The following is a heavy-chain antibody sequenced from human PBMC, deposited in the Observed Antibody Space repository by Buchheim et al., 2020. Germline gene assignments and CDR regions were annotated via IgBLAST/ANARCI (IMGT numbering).Heavy chain of an antibody. J-gene: IGHJ5*02. CDR1: GFTFSSYA. V-gene: IGHV3-23*01. D-gene: IGHD3-3*01. Sequence: EVQLLESGGGLVQPGGSLRLSCAASGFTFSSYAMTWVRQAPGKGLEWVSTITGSGGSTYYADSVKGRFTFSRDNFKNTLYLQMNGVRADDTAVYYCAKASGFSAYNWFDPWGQGTL. CDR2: ITGSGGST. CDR3: AKASGFSAYNWFDP.